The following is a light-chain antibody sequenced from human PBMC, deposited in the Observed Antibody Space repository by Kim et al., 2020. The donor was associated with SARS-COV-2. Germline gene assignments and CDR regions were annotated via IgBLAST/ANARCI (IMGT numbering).Light chain of an antibody. CDR1: QSVSSSY. CDR3: QKYGNSPHT. V-gene: IGKV3-20*01. J-gene: IGKJ1*01. CDR2: GAS. Sequence: EIVLTQSPGTLSLSPGERATLSCRASQSVSSSYLAWYQQKPGQAPRLLVYGASSRATGVPDRFSGSGSGTDFTLTITRLEPEDFAVYYCQKYGNSPHTFGQGTKGDIK.